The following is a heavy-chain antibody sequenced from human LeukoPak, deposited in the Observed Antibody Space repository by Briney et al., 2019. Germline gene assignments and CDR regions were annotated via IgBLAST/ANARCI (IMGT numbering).Heavy chain of an antibody. D-gene: IGHD2-2*01. Sequence: PSETLSLTCAVHGGSFSGYYYSWIRQPPGKGLEWIGEINHRGWTNYNPSLKSRVTISVDTSKNQFSLNLNSVTAADTAVFYCARGPPGAVVPAATGTFDDWGQGTLVTVSS. J-gene: IGHJ4*02. CDR3: ARGPPGAVVPAATGTFDD. CDR2: INHRGWT. V-gene: IGHV4-34*01. CDR1: GGSFSGYY.